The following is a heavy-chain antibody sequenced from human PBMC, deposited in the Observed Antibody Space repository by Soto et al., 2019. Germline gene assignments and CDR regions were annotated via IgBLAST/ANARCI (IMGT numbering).Heavy chain of an antibody. CDR2: ISYDGSNK. CDR3: ARDPNESRGYRGGGGDQHY. J-gene: IGHJ4*01. Sequence: GGSLRRSCAASGGTACSYGRHWVHQDPGKGLEWVAVISYDGSNKYYADAVKGRFTISRDNSKNTLYLQMNRLTAEDTAVYYCARDPNESRGYRGGGGDQHYCGHGTPVTVSS. D-gene: IGHD3-22*01. V-gene: IGHV3-30-3*01. CDR1: GGTACSYG.